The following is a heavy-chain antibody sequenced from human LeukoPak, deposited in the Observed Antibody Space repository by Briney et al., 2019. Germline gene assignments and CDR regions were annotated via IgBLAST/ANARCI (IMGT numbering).Heavy chain of an antibody. V-gene: IGHV1-69*06. J-gene: IGHJ3*02. Sequence: SVTVSCKASGGTFSSYAISWVRQAPGQGLEWMGGIIPIFGTANYAQKFQGRVTITADKSTSTAYMELSSLRSEDTAVYYCASVPGNSAYCSSTLCDAFDIWGQGTMVTVSS. CDR3: ASVPGNSAYCSSTLCDAFDI. CDR2: IIPIFGTA. D-gene: IGHD2-2*01. CDR1: GGTFSSYA.